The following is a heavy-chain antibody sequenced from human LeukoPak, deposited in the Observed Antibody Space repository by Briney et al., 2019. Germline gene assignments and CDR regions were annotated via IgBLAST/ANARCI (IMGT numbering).Heavy chain of an antibody. J-gene: IGHJ4*02. CDR3: AREGRRYCSSTSCPRGFDY. V-gene: IGHV3-33*01. CDR2: IWYDGSNK. D-gene: IGHD2-2*01. Sequence: VRXAXXXXXXXVAVIWYDGSNKYYADSVKGRFTISRDNSKNTLYLQMNSLRAEDTAVYYCAREGRRYCSSTSCPRGFDYWGQGTLVTVSS.